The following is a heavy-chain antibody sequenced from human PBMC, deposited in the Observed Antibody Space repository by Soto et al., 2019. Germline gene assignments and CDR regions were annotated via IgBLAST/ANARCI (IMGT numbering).Heavy chain of an antibody. CDR1: GFTFSSYG. J-gene: IGHJ4*02. CDR2: ISYDGSNK. Sequence: QVQLVESGGGVVQPGRSLRLSCAASGFTFSSYGMHWVRLAPGKGLEWVAVISYDGSNKYYADSVKGRFTISRDNSKNTLYLQMNSLRAEDTAVYYCAKDPLYSGSYYVYWGQGTLVTVSS. D-gene: IGHD1-26*01. CDR3: AKDPLYSGSYYVY. V-gene: IGHV3-30*18.